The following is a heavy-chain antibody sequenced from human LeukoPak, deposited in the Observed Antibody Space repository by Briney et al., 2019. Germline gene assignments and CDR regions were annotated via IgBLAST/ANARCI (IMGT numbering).Heavy chain of an antibody. V-gene: IGHV3-66*01. Sequence: PGGSLRLSCAASGFDFSIYAIDWVRQAPGRGLEWVSVIYSGGSTYYADSVKGRFTISRDNSKNTLYLQMNSLRAEDTAVYYCARDTDSSSWYGEWGQGTLVTVSS. CDR2: IYSGGST. D-gene: IGHD6-13*01. CDR1: GFDFSIYA. J-gene: IGHJ4*02. CDR3: ARDTDSSSWYGE.